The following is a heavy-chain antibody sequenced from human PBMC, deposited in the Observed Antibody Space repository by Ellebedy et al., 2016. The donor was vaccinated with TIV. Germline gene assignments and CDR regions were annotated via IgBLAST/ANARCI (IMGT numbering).Heavy chain of an antibody. CDR3: ARHGGYCTNGVCRGWFDP. CDR1: GYSFTSYW. CDR2: IYPGDSDT. V-gene: IGHV5-51*01. D-gene: IGHD2-8*01. Sequence: GESLKISXKGSGYSFTSYWIGWVRQMPGKGLEWMGIIYPGDSDTRYSPSFQGQVTISADKSISTAYLQWSSLKASDTAMYYCARHGGYCTNGVCRGWFDPWGQGTLVTVSS. J-gene: IGHJ5*02.